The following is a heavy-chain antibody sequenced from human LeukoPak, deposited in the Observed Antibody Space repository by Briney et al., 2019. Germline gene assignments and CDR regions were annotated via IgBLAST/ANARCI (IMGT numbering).Heavy chain of an antibody. CDR2: MNPNSANT. CDR3: ARRSDWASFDY. Sequence: GASVKVSCKASGYTFSGYDINWVRQATGQGLEWMGWMNPNSANTGYAQKFQGRVTITRNTSISTAYMELSSLRSEDPAVYYCARRSDWASFDYWGQGTLVTVSS. CDR1: GYTFSGYD. D-gene: IGHD6-19*01. J-gene: IGHJ4*02. V-gene: IGHV1-8*03.